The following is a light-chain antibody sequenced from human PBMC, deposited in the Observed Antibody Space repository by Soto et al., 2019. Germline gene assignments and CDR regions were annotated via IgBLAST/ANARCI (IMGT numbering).Light chain of an antibody. Sequence: DIVMTQSPLSLPVTPGEPASISCRSSQSLLHSNGYNFLDWYLQKPGQSPQLLIHLGSNRASGVPDRFSGSGSGTYFTLKISRVEAEDVGVYYCMQALQTPPYTFGQGTKVDIK. CDR1: QSLLHSNGYNF. V-gene: IGKV2-28*01. CDR3: MQALQTPPYT. CDR2: LGS. J-gene: IGKJ2*01.